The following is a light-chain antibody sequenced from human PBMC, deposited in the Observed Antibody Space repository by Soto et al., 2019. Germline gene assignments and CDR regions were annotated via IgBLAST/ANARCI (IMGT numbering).Light chain of an antibody. CDR1: QSVFASHNNKNF. CDR3: HQYHSAPPA. J-gene: IGKJ1*01. V-gene: IGKV4-1*01. CDR2: WAS. Sequence: DIVMTQSPDSLAVSLGDRATINCKSSQSVFASHNNKNFLAWYQQRPGQPPKLLIYWASTREVGVPDRFSGRGSGTDFTLTISGLQAEDVAVYYCHQYHSAPPAFGQGTKVEIK.